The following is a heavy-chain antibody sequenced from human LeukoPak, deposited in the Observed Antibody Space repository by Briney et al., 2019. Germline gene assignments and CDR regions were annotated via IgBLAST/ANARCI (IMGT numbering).Heavy chain of an antibody. V-gene: IGHV1-18*01. D-gene: IGHD6-25*01. CDR2: ISAYNGNT. J-gene: IGHJ6*03. CDR3: ARAGISAYYYYMDV. Sequence: ASVKVSCKASGYTFTSYGISWVRQAPGQGLEWMGWISAYNGNTNYAQKLQGRVTMTTDTSTSTAYMEPRSLRSDDTAVYYCARAGISAYYYYMDVWGKGTTVTVSS. CDR1: GYTFTSYG.